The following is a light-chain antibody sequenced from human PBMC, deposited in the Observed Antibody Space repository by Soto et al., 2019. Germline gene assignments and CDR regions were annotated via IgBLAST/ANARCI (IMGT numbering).Light chain of an antibody. Sequence: DIQMTQSPSSLSASVGDRVTITCRASQSIRSYLNWYQQRRGKAPKLLIYAVSSLQSGVPSRFSGSGSGTDFTLTISSLQPEDIATYFCQQSYSTPPGDLNTFGQGTKVEIK. CDR2: AVS. CDR3: QQSYSTPPGDLNT. J-gene: IGKJ2*01. V-gene: IGKV1-39*01. CDR1: QSIRSY.